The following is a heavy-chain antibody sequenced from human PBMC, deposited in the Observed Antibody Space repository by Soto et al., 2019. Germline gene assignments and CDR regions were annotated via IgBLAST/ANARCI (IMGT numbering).Heavy chain of an antibody. V-gene: IGHV1-8*01. Sequence: ASVKVSCKASGYTFTSYDINWVRQATGQGLEWMGWMNPNSGNTGYAQKFQGRVTMTRNTSISTAYMELSSLRSEDTAVYYCARGLGLGWDWDYLWPGYRCYFDYWGHGTLVTVSA. CDR1: GYTFTSYD. CDR2: MNPNSGNT. J-gene: IGHJ4*01. CDR3: ARGLGLGWDWDYLWPGYRCYFDY. D-gene: IGHD3-3*01.